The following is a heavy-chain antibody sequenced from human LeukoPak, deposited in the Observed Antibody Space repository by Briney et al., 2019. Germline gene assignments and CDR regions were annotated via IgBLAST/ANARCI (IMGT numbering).Heavy chain of an antibody. CDR2: IYSGGST. CDR1: GFTFSSNY. Sequence: PGGSLRLSCAASGFTFSSNYMSWVRQAPGKGLEWVSVIYSGGSTYYADSVKGRFTISRDNSKNTLYLQMNSLRAEDTAVYYCARDLEYSGSYSGFDYWGQGTLVTVSS. D-gene: IGHD1-26*01. J-gene: IGHJ4*02. CDR3: ARDLEYSGSYSGFDY. V-gene: IGHV3-66*01.